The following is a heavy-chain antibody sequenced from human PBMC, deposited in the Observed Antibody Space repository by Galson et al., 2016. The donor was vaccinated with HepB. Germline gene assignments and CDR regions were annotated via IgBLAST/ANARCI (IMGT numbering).Heavy chain of an antibody. CDR2: ISGGGITT. CDR1: GFRISSYA. Sequence: SLRLSCAASGFRISSYAMSWVRQAPGKGLEWVSAISGGGITTFYAASVKGRFTISRDNSKNTLYLQMNTLRAEDTAVYYCAKDRGGSYYVSFDCWGQGTLVTVSS. D-gene: IGHD1-26*01. V-gene: IGHV3-23*01. J-gene: IGHJ4*02. CDR3: AKDRGGSYYVSFDC.